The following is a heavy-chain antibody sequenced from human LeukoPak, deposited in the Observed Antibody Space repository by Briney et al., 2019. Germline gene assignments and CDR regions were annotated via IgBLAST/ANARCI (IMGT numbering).Heavy chain of an antibody. CDR1: GGSFSGYY. D-gene: IGHD5-12*01. J-gene: IGHJ4*02. CDR3: ARGYSGYGY. Sequence: SETLSLTCAVYGGSFSGYYWSWIRQPPGKGLEWIGEINHSGSTNYNPSLKGRVTISVDTSKNQFSLKLSSVTAADTAVYYCARGYSGYGYWGQGTLVTVSS. CDR2: INHSGST. V-gene: IGHV4-34*01.